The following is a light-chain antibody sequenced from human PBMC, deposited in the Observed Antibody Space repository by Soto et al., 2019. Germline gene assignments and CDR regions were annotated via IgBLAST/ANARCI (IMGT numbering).Light chain of an antibody. J-gene: IGLJ3*02. V-gene: IGLV2-8*01. Sequence: QSALTQPPSASGSAGQSVTSSCTRTSSDVGAYNYVSWYQQYPGKAPKLMIYEVSKRPSGVPDRFSGSKSGKTASLTVSGLQPEDEADYYCTSYAGSNIWVFGGGTKVTVL. CDR1: SSDVGAYNY. CDR2: EVS. CDR3: TSYAGSNIWV.